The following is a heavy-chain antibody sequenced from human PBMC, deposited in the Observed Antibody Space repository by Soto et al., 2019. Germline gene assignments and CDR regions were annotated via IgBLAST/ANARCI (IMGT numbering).Heavy chain of an antibody. J-gene: IGHJ3*02. CDR1: GFTFSSYS. Sequence: GGSLRLSCAASGFTFSSYSMNWVRQAPGKGLESVSYISSSSNTIYYADSVKGRFTISRDNAKNSLYLQMNSLRAEDTAVYHCARENPTRGGGAFDIWGQGTMVTVSS. CDR2: ISSSSNTI. V-gene: IGHV3-48*01. CDR3: ARENPTRGGGAFDI. D-gene: IGHD3-16*01.